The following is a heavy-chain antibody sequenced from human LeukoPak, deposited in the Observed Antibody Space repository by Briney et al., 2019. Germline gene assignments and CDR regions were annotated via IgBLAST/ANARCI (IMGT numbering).Heavy chain of an antibody. CDR3: ARDGITGTYGYYYYYGMDV. CDR2: IYSGGST. J-gene: IGHJ6*02. D-gene: IGHD1-20*01. Sequence: GGSLRLSCAASGFTVSSNYMSWVRQAPGKGLEWVSVIYSGGSTYYADSVKGRFTISRDNSKNTLYLQMNSLRAEDTAVYYCARDGITGTYGYYYYYGMDVWGQGTTVTVSS. CDR1: GFTVSSNY. V-gene: IGHV3-53*01.